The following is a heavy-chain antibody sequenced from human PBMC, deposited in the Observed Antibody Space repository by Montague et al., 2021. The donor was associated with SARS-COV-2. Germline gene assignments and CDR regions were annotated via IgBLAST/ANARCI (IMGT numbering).Heavy chain of an antibody. Sequence: TLSLTCTVSGGSISSGGYYWSWIRQHPGKSLEWIGYIYYSGSTYYNPSLKSRVTISVDTSKNQFSLKLSSVTAADTAVYYCARAATITMIVVVIDAFDIWGQGTMVTVSS. D-gene: IGHD3-22*01. CDR2: IYYSGST. CDR1: GGSISSGGYY. CDR3: ARAATITMIVVVIDAFDI. J-gene: IGHJ3*02. V-gene: IGHV4-31*03.